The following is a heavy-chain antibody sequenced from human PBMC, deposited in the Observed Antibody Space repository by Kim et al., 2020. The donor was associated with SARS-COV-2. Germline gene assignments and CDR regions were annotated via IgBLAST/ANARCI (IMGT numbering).Heavy chain of an antibody. Sequence: ASVKVSCKASGYTFTSYDINWVRQATGQGLEWMGWMNPNSGNTGYAQKFQGRVTMTRNTSISTAYMELSSLRSEDTAVYYCARAGSDYGDYTFDYWGQGTLVTVSS. D-gene: IGHD4-17*01. CDR1: GYTFTSYD. V-gene: IGHV1-8*01. J-gene: IGHJ4*02. CDR2: MNPNSGNT. CDR3: ARAGSDYGDYTFDY.